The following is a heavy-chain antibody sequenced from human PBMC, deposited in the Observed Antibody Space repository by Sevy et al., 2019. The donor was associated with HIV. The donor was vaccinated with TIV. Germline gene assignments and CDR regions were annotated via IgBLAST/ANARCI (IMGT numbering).Heavy chain of an antibody. Sequence: GGSLRLSCAASGFTFSSYAMSWVRQAPGKGLEWVSAISGSGGSTYYADSVKGRLTISRDNSKNTLYLQMNSLRAEDTAVYYCATGSVLLDYYFDYWGQGTLVTVSS. CDR3: ATGSVLLDYYFDY. CDR2: ISGSGGST. CDR1: GFTFSSYA. D-gene: IGHD2-15*01. V-gene: IGHV3-23*01. J-gene: IGHJ4*02.